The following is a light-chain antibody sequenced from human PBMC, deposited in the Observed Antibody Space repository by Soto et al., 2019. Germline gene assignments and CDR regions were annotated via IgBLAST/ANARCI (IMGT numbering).Light chain of an antibody. V-gene: IGKV1-39*01. Sequence: DVHLTQSPSSLSAAVGDRVTITCRASESIRTYLNWYQQRPGKAPKLLIYAASTLHSGVPSRFSGSGSGTEFTLTISSLQPEDFATYYCQQSFSTSTVTFGGGTRVET. CDR2: AAS. CDR1: ESIRTY. CDR3: QQSFSTSTVT. J-gene: IGKJ4*01.